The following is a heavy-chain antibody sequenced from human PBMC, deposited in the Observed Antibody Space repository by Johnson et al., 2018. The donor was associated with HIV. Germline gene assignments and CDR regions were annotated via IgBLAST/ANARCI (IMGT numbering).Heavy chain of an antibody. J-gene: IGHJ3*02. CDR1: GFTFSSYA. V-gene: IGHV3-30*04. D-gene: IGHD1-26*01. CDR2: ISYDGSNK. CDR3: AKGGPDAFDI. Sequence: QVQVVESGGGMVRPGGSLRLSCGASGFTFSSYAMHWVRQAPGKGLEWVAVISYDGSNKYYADSVKGRFTISRDNSKNTLYLQMNSLRAEDMAVYYCAKGGPDAFDIWGQGTMVTVSS.